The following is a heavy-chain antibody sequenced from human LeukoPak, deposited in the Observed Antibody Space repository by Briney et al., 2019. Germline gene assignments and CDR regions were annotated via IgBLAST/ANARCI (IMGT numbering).Heavy chain of an antibody. J-gene: IGHJ4*02. Sequence: GESLKISCKGSGYSFTSYWIGWVRQMPGKGLEWMGIIYPGDSDTRCSPSFQGQVTISADKSISTAYLQWSSLKASDTAMYYCAAYSSGWSPDFDYWGQGTLVTVSS. CDR1: GYSFTSYW. CDR2: IYPGDSDT. CDR3: AAYSSGWSPDFDY. D-gene: IGHD6-19*01. V-gene: IGHV5-51*01.